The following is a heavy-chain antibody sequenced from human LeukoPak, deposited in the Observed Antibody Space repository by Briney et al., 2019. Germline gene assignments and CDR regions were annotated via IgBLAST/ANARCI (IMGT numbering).Heavy chain of an antibody. CDR2: ISSSGSTI. CDR3: ARADYSNYVGWFDP. Sequence: GGSLRLSCAASGFTVSSNYMSWIRQAPGKGLEWVSYISSSGSTIYYADSVKGRFTISRDNAKNSLYLQMNSLRAEDTAVYYCARADYSNYVGWFDPWGQGTLVTVSS. V-gene: IGHV3-11*04. CDR1: GFTVSSNY. J-gene: IGHJ5*02. D-gene: IGHD4-11*01.